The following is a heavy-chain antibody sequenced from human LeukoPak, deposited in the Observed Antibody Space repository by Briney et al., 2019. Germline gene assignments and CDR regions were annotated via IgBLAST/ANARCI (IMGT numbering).Heavy chain of an antibody. J-gene: IGHJ3*02. V-gene: IGHV3-23*01. Sequence: GGSLRVSCAASGFTFSSHAMSWVRQAPGKGLEWVSAISSGGGSTYYADSVKGRFTISRDNSKNTLYLQMNSLRAEDTAVYCCAKSYCSSTSCYGAFDIWGQGTMVTVSS. CDR3: AKSYCSSTSCYGAFDI. D-gene: IGHD2-2*01. CDR2: ISSGGGST. CDR1: GFTFSSHA.